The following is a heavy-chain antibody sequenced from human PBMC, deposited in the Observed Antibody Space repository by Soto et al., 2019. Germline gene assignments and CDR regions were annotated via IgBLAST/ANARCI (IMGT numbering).Heavy chain of an antibody. CDR3: ATDRGYYYDSSGGDFDI. CDR1: GYTFTSYG. Sequence: QVQLVQSGAEVKKPGASVKVSCKASGYTFTSYGISWVRQAPGQGLEWMGWISAYNCNTNYAQKLQGRVTMTTDTSTSTAYMELRSLRSDDTAVYYCATDRGYYYDSSGGDFDIWGQGTMVTVSS. CDR2: ISAYNCNT. V-gene: IGHV1-18*04. J-gene: IGHJ3*02. D-gene: IGHD3-22*01.